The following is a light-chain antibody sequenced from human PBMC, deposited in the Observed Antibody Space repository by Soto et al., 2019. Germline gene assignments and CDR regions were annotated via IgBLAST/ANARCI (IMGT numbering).Light chain of an antibody. Sequence: QSVLTQPPSASGTPGQRVTISCSGNSSNIGSNSVYWYQQLPGTAPKLLIYRDNQRPSGVPDRFSGSKSGTSASLAISGLRSEDEADYHCAAWDGSLRALLFGGGTKLTVL. CDR3: AAWDGSLRALL. CDR2: RDN. J-gene: IGLJ2*01. V-gene: IGLV1-47*01. CDR1: SSNIGSNS.